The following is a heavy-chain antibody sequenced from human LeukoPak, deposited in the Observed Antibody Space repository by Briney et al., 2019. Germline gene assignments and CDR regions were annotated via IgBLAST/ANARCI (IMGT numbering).Heavy chain of an antibody. V-gene: IGHV1-2*02. CDR1: GGTFSSYT. Sequence: ASVKVSCKASGGTFSSYTISWVRQAPGQGLEWMGWINPNSGGTNYAQKFQGRVTMTRDTSISTAYMELSRLRSDDTAVYYCARDLTIFGGVNDPLIRGHWGQGTLVTVSS. D-gene: IGHD3-3*01. CDR3: ARDLTIFGGVNDPLIRGH. CDR2: INPNSGGT. J-gene: IGHJ4*02.